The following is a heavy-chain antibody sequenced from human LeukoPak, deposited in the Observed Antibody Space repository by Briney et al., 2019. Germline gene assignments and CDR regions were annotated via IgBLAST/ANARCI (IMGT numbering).Heavy chain of an antibody. CDR1: GYPFSSYD. D-gene: IGHD2-2*01. CDR3: ARMVLGYYNSTSCSSRQVDAFDV. V-gene: IGHV1-8*01. Sequence: GASVKVSCTASGYPFSSYDINWVRQAPGQGLEWMGWMNPNNGDTGYAQKFQGRVSMTRNTSISTAYMELTGLTSEDTAVYYCARMVLGYYNSTSCSSRQVDAFDVWGQGPMVTVSS. CDR2: MNPNNGDT. J-gene: IGHJ3*01.